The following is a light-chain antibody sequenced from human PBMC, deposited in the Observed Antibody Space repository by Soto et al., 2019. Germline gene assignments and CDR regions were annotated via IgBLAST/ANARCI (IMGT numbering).Light chain of an antibody. CDR1: QSVTSN. CDR2: GAS. CDR3: QQYNNWPRT. Sequence: EIVMTQSPATLSVSPGERATLSCRASQSVTSNLAWYQQKPGQAPRLLIYGASTRATAIPGRFSGSGSGTDFTLTISSLQSEDFAIYYCQQYNNWPRTFGQGTKVEIK. V-gene: IGKV3-15*01. J-gene: IGKJ1*01.